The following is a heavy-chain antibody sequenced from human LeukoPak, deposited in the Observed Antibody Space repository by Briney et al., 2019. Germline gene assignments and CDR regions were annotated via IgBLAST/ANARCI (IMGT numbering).Heavy chain of an antibody. V-gene: IGHV4-59*01. CDR3: VRDFLQDAFDI. CDR2: IYYSGST. CDR1: GGSISSYY. J-gene: IGHJ3*02. Sequence: PSETLSLTCTVSGGSISSYYWSWIRQPPGKGLEWIGYIYYSGSTNYNPSLKSRVTISVDTSKNQFSLKLSSVTAADTAVYYCVRDFLQDAFDIWGQGTMVTVSS.